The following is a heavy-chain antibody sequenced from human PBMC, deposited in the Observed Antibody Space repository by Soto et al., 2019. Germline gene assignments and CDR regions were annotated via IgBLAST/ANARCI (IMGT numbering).Heavy chain of an antibody. CDR2: ISAYNGNT. Sequence: GASVKVSCKASGYTFTSYGISWVRQAPGQGLEWMGWISAYNGNTNYAQKLQGRVTMTTDTSTSTAYMELRSLRSDDTAVYYCSIVATMPPNWFDPCGQGTLVTVSS. D-gene: IGHD5-12*01. V-gene: IGHV1-18*01. CDR3: SIVATMPPNWFDP. CDR1: GYTFTSYG. J-gene: IGHJ5*02.